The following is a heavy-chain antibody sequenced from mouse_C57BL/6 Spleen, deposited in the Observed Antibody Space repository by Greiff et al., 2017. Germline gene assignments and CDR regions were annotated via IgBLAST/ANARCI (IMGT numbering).Heavy chain of an antibody. V-gene: IGHV1-61*01. Sequence: QVQLQQPGAELVRPGYSVKLSCKASGYTFTSYWMDWVKQRPGQGLEWIGNIYPSDSETHYNQKFKDKATLTVDKSSSTAYMQLSSLTSEDSAVYYCARRGGDSSGPDYYAMDYWGQGTSVTVSS. CDR1: GYTFTSYW. CDR2: IYPSDSET. CDR3: ARRGGDSSGPDYYAMDY. J-gene: IGHJ4*01. D-gene: IGHD3-2*02.